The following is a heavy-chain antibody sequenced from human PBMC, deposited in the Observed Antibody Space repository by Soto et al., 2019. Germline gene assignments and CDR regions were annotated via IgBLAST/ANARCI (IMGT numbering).Heavy chain of an antibody. Sequence: SETLSLTCAVYGGSFSGYYWSWLRQPPGKGLEWIGEIHPSGDTNYKPSLMSRVSISGDMSKNQFSLNLRSVTAADTAIYYCARGQDSAKVGYWGQGTLVTVSS. J-gene: IGHJ4*02. CDR1: GGSFSGYY. V-gene: IGHV4-34*01. CDR2: IHPSGDT. CDR3: ARGQDSAKVGY. D-gene: IGHD5-18*01.